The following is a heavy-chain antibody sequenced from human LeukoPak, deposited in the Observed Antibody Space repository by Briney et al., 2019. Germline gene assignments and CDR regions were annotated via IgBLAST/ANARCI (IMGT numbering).Heavy chain of an antibody. CDR2: ISYDGSNK. V-gene: IGHV3-30*04. D-gene: IGHD3-9*01. CDR1: GFTFSSYA. Sequence: GGSLRLSCAASGFTFSSYAMHWVRQAPGKGLEWVAVISYDGSNKYYADSAKGRFTISRDNSKNTLYLQMNSLRAEDTAVYYCAREGGLRYFDWLPRGYYFDYWGQGTLVTVSS. J-gene: IGHJ4*02. CDR3: AREGGLRYFDWLPRGYYFDY.